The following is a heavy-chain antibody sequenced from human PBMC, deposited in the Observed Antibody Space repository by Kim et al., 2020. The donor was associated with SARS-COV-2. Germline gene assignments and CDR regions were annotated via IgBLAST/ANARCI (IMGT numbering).Heavy chain of an antibody. CDR3: ARIIGIVGAYDY. D-gene: IGHD1-26*01. Sequence: YYRTVLKARLTISKDTSKNQVVLTMTNMDPVDTATYYCARIIGIVGAYDYWGQGTLVTVSS. J-gene: IGHJ4*02. V-gene: IGHV2-70*01.